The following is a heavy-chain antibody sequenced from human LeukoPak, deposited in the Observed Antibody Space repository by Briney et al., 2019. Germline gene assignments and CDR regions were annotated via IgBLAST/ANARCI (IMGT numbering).Heavy chain of an antibody. J-gene: IGHJ4*02. V-gene: IGHV6-1*01. CDR1: GDSVSSNSAA. CDR3: ARGSHASDLS. Sequence: SQTLSLTCAISGDSVSSNSAAWNWIRQSPSGGLEWLGRTYYRSKWYNDYAVSVKSRITINPDTSKNQFSLQLNSVTPEDAAVYYCARGSHASDLSWGQGTLVIVSS. D-gene: IGHD2-21*02. CDR2: TYYRSKWYN.